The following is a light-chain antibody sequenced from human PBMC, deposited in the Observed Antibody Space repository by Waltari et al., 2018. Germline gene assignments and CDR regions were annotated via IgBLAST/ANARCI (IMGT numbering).Light chain of an antibody. Sequence: QSPLTQPASVSGSPGQSITISCTGSSSDVGGFNYVPWYQHHPDKAPKLIIYDVTTRPSGVSNRFSGSKSGNTASLTISGVQAEDEADYYCSSFSSSTTLVFGGGTKLTVL. V-gene: IGLV2-14*03. CDR2: DVT. J-gene: IGLJ2*01. CDR3: SSFSSSTTLV. CDR1: SSDVGGFNY.